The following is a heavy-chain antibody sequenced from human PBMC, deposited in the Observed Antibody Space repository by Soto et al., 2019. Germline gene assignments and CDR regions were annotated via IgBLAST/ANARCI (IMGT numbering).Heavy chain of an antibody. CDR2: IIPIFGTA. CDR3: ALSSRRGYCTNGVCYKGWGDYYYGMDV. CDR1: GGTFSSYA. D-gene: IGHD2-8*01. J-gene: IGHJ6*02. Sequence: GASVKVSCKASGGTFSSYAISWVRQAPGQGLEWMGGIIPIFGTANYAQKFQGRVTITADESTSTAYMELSSLRSEDTAVYYCALSSRRGYCTNGVCYKGWGDYYYGMDVWGQGTTVTVSS. V-gene: IGHV1-69*13.